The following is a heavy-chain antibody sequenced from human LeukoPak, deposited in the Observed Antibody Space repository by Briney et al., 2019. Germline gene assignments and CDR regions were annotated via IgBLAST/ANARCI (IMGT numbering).Heavy chain of an antibody. CDR2: ISSSSYTM. CDR1: GFSFSSYS. J-gene: IGHJ4*02. D-gene: IGHD1-26*01. V-gene: IGHV3-48*04. Sequence: GGSLRLSCVASGFSFSSYSINWVRQAPGKGLEWVSFISSSSYTMYYADSVKGRFTISRDNAKNSLYLQMSSLRAEDTAIYYCARDVPLMGASKTRYFDYWGQGTLVTVSS. CDR3: ARDVPLMGASKTRYFDY.